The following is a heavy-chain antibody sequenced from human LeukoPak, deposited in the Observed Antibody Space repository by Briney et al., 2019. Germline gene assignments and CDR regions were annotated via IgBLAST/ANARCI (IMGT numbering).Heavy chain of an antibody. D-gene: IGHD3-22*01. V-gene: IGHV1-2*02. J-gene: IGHJ6*02. Sequence: ASVKVSCKASGYTFTGCYMHWVRQAPGQGLEGMGWINPNSGGTNYAQKFQGRVTMTRDTSISTAYMELSRLRSDDTAVYYCASTPYYDSSGYYRYYYGMDVWGQGTTVTVSS. CDR3: ASTPYYDSSGYYRYYYGMDV. CDR2: INPNSGGT. CDR1: GYTFTGCY.